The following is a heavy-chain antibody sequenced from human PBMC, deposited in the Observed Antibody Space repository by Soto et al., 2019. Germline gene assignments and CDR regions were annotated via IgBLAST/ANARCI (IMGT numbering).Heavy chain of an antibody. Sequence: QVQLQESGPGLVKPSQTLSLTCTVSGGSISSGGYYWSWIRQHPGKALEWIGYIYYSANTHYNQSIKSRVTTSADTSKTQVSLKLSSVIAADTAVYYCARSGGYSYYYGMDVRGQGTTVTVSS. V-gene: IGHV4-31*02. D-gene: IGHD3-10*01. CDR1: GGSISSGGYY. CDR3: ARSGGYSYYYGMDV. CDR2: IYYSANT. J-gene: IGHJ6*02.